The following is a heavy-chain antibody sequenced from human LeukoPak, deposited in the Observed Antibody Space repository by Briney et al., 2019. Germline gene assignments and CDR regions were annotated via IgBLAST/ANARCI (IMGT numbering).Heavy chain of an antibody. CDR2: AYSDGNT. J-gene: IGHJ4*02. CDR1: GITVNSTY. CDR3: ARDASNGYDWPFDY. D-gene: IGHD5-12*01. Sequence: GGSLRLSCAASGITVNSTYISWVRQAPGKGLEWVSVAYSDGNTYYAGSVKGRFTISRDNSKNTLFLQMNSLRAEDTAVCFCARDASNGYDWPFDYWGQGNLVTVSA. V-gene: IGHV3-66*01.